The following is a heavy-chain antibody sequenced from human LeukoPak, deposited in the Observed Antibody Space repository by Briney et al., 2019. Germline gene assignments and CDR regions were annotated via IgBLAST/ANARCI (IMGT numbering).Heavy chain of an antibody. CDR1: GASISSGNYY. Sequence: SETLSLTCIVSGASISSGNYYWSWIRQPAGKGLEWIGRISTSGSTNLNPSLKSRVTISVDTSKNQFSLKLSSVTAADTAVYYCARHVRGGDYARHRGWFDPWGQGTLVTVSS. V-gene: IGHV4-61*02. CDR3: ARHVRGGDYARHRGWFDP. J-gene: IGHJ5*02. CDR2: ISTSGST. D-gene: IGHD4-17*01.